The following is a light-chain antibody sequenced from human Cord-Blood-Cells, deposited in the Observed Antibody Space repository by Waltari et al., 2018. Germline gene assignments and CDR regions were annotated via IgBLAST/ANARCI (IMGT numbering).Light chain of an antibody. V-gene: IGLV2-14*01. CDR3: SSYTSSSTNYV. CDR2: DVS. CDR1: SSDVGGYNY. J-gene: IGLJ1*01. Sequence: QSALTQPSPVSGSPGQPITISCTGTSSDVGGYNYFSWYQQHPGKAPKLMIYDVSNRPSGVSNRFSGSKSGNTASLTISGLQAEDEADYYCSSYTSSSTNYVFGTGTKVTVL.